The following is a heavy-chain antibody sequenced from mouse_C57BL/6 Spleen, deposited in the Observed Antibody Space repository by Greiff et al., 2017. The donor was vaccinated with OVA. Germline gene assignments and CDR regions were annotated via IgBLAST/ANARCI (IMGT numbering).Heavy chain of an antibody. CDR2: ISDGGSYT. D-gene: IGHD2-4*01. CDR3: ARDRDMDYDDYYAMDY. J-gene: IGHJ4*01. CDR1: GFTFSSYA. Sequence: EVMLVESGGGLVKPGGSLKLSCAASGFTFSSYAMSWVRQTPEKRLEWVATISDGGSYTYYPDNVKGRFTISRDNAKNNLYLQMSHLKSEDTAMYYCARDRDMDYDDYYAMDYWGQGTSVTVSS. V-gene: IGHV5-4*01.